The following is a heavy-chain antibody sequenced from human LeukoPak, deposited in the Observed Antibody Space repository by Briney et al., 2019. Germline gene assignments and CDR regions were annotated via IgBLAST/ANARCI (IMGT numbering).Heavy chain of an antibody. CDR3: ARGYYDSSGYYHPGDY. CDR1: GFTFSSYG. J-gene: IGHJ4*02. V-gene: IGHV3-33*01. D-gene: IGHD3-22*01. Sequence: GGSLRLSCAASGFTFSSYGMQWVRQAPGKGLEWVAVIWYDGSNKYYADSVKGRFTISRDNSKNTLYLQMNSLRAEDTAVYYCARGYYDSSGYYHPGDYWGQGTLVTVSS. CDR2: IWYDGSNK.